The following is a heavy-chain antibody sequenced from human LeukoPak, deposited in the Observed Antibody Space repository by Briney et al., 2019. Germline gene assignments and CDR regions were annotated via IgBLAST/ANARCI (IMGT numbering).Heavy chain of an antibody. CDR1: GDSVSGNSGA. J-gene: IGHJ4*02. CDR3: AREEAGTYGFQY. V-gene: IGHV6-1*01. CDR2: AYYRSQWYN. Sequence: SQTLSLTCAIFGDSVSGNSGAWNWIRQSPSRGLEWLGRAYYRSQWYNDYAFSVKGRIAINADTSKNHFSLQLNSVTPEDTAVYYCAREEAGTYGFQYWGQGTLVTVSS. D-gene: IGHD3-10*01.